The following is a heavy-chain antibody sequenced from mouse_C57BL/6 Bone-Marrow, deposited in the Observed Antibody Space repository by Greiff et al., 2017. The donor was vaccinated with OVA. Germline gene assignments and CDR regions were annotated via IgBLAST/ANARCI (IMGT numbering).Heavy chain of an antibody. V-gene: IGHV1-5*01. CDR1: GYTFTSYW. CDR3: TRSYYGSSLFDY. J-gene: IGHJ2*01. CDR2: IYPGNSDT. D-gene: IGHD1-1*01. Sequence: VHVKQSGTVLARPGASVKMSCKTSGYTFTSYWMHWVKQRPGQGLEWIGAIYPGNSDTSYNQKFKGKAKLTAVTSASTAYMELSSLTNEDSAVYYCTRSYYGSSLFDYWGQGTTLTVSS.